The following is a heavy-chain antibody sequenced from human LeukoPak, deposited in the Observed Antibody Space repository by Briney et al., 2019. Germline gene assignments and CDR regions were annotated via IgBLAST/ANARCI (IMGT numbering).Heavy chain of an antibody. CDR3: ARGGDGYNSRNWFDP. J-gene: IGHJ5*01. Sequence: GGSERLSCAASGFTFSSYSMNWVRQAPGKGLEWVSSISSSSSYIYYADSVKGRFTISRDNAKNSLYLQMNSLRAEDTAVYYCARGGDGYNSRNWFDPWGQGSLLTVPS. V-gene: IGHV3-21*01. CDR1: GFTFSSYS. CDR2: ISSSSSYI. D-gene: IGHD5-24*01.